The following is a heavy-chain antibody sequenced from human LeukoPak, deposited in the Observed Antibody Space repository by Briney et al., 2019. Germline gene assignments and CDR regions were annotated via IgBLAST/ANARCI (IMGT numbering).Heavy chain of an antibody. D-gene: IGHD1-26*01. J-gene: IGHJ4*02. V-gene: IGHV3-15*01. CDR3: TTGPLGLALLVDY. CDR1: GFTFSSYG. Sequence: GRSLRLSCAASGFTFSSYGMHWVRQAPGKGLEWVGRLKSTADGGTTDYAAPVKGRFTISRDDSKNTLYLQMNSLKTEDTAVYYCTTGPLGLALLVDYWGQGTLVTVSS. CDR2: LKSTADGGTT.